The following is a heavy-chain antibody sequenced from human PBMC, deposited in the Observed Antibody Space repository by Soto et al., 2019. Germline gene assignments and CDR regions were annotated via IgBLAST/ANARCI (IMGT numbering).Heavy chain of an antibody. V-gene: IGHV3-23*01. J-gene: IGHJ6*03. CDR2: ISGSGGST. D-gene: IGHD3-3*01. Sequence: EVQLLESGGGLVQPGGSLRLSCAASGFTFSSYAMSWVRQAPGKGLEWVSAISGSGGSTYYADSVKGRFTISRDNSKNTLYLQMNSLRVEDTAVYYCAKGATGITIFGVVTYYMDVWGKGTTVTVSS. CDR3: AKGATGITIFGVVTYYMDV. CDR1: GFTFSSYA.